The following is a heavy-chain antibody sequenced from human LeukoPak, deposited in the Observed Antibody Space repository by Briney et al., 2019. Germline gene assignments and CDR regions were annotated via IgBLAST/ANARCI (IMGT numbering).Heavy chain of an antibody. CDR3: GRVYSGSWYGAFLDY. CDR1: GFTLSDHY. D-gene: IGHD6-13*01. CDR2: TRNKANSYTT. Sequence: PGGSLRLSCAASGFTLSDHYMDWVRQAPGKGLEWVGRTRNKANSYTTEYAASVKGRFTISRDDSKKSLYLQMNSLKTEDTAVYYCGRVYSGSWYGAFLDYWGQGTLVTVSS. V-gene: IGHV3-72*01. J-gene: IGHJ4*02.